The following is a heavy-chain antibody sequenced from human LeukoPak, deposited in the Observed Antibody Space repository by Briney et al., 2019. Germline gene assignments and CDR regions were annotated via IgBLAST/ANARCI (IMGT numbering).Heavy chain of an antibody. CDR2: IYSGGST. D-gene: IGHD1-26*01. CDR1: GFTVSSNY. Sequence: PGGSLRLSCAASGFTVSSNYMSWVRQAPGKGLEWVSVIYSGGSTYYADSVKGRFTISRDNSKNTLYLQMNSLRAEDTAVYYCARDLHVGADSRTSFDYWGQGTLVTVSS. J-gene: IGHJ4*02. V-gene: IGHV3-66*01. CDR3: ARDLHVGADSRTSFDY.